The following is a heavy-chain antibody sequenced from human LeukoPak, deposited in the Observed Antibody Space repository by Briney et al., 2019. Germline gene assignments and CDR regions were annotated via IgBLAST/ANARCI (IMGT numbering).Heavy chain of an antibody. CDR1: GGSISSYY. D-gene: IGHD6-13*01. V-gene: IGHV4-59*01. CDR3: ARGGGSSWAGY. CDR2: IYYSGST. Sequence: PSETLSLTCTVSGGSISSYYWSWIRQPPGKGLEWIGYIYYSGSTNYNPSPKSRVTIAVDTSKNQFSLKLSSVTAADTAVYYCARGGGSSWAGYWGQRTLVTVSS. J-gene: IGHJ4*02.